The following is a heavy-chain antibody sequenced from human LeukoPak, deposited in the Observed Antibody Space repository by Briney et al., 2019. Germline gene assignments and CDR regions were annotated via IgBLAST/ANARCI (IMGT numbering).Heavy chain of an antibody. CDR3: ARGDLQLERLDYYYYYMDV. CDR1: GGSISSYY. Sequence: PSETLSLTCTVSGGSISSYYWSWIRQPPGKGLEWIGYIYYIGSTNYNPSLKSRVTISVDTSKNQFSLKLSSVTAADTAVYYCARGDLQLERLDYYYYYMDVWGKGTTVTISS. CDR2: IYYIGST. V-gene: IGHV4-59*01. J-gene: IGHJ6*03. D-gene: IGHD1-1*01.